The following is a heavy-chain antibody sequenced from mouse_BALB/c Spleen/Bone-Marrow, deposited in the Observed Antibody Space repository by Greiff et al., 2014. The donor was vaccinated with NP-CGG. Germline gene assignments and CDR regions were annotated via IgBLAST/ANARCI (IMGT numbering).Heavy chain of an antibody. CDR3: ARRYYGNPFDY. Sequence: VQLVESGAELARPGASVKMSCKASGYTFTSYTMHWVKQRPGQGLEWIGYINPSSGYTNYNQKFKDKAILTADKSSSTAYMQLSSQTSEDSAVYYCARRYYGNPFDYWGQGTTLTVSS. V-gene: IGHV1-4*01. CDR2: INPSSGYT. J-gene: IGHJ2*01. D-gene: IGHD2-1*01. CDR1: GYTFTSYT.